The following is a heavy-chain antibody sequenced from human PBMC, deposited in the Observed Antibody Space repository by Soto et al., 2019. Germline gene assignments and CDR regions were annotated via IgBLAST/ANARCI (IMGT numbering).Heavy chain of an antibody. Sequence: ASVKVSCKASGYTFTSYGISRVRQTAGQGLEWMGWISAYNGNTNYAQKLQGRVTMTTDTSTITAHLELRSLRSDDTAVYYCARDFEGSGSYYHYYYGMDVWGQGTTVTVSS. CDR2: ISAYNGNT. CDR1: GYTFTSYG. D-gene: IGHD3-10*01. V-gene: IGHV1-18*04. J-gene: IGHJ6*02. CDR3: ARDFEGSGSYYHYYYGMDV.